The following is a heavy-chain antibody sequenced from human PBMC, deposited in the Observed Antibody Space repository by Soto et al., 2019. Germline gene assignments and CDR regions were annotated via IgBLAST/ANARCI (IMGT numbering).Heavy chain of an antibody. Sequence: QVHLVQSGAEVKKPGASVKVSCTGSGYAFTTYGITWVRQAPGQGLEWMGWISAHNGNTNYAQKLQGRVTVTRDTYTSTAYMELRNLRSDDTAVYYCARGRYGDYWGQGALVTVSS. J-gene: IGHJ4*02. D-gene: IGHD1-1*01. V-gene: IGHV1-18*01. CDR3: ARGRYGDY. CDR2: ISAHNGNT. CDR1: GYAFTTYG.